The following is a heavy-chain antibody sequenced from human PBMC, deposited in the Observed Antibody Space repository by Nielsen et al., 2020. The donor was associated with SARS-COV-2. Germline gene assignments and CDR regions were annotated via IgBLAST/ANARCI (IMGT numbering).Heavy chain of an antibody. CDR1: AFTFSTYW. CDR3: AKDRGATPNCFDH. Sequence: GESLKISCAASAFTFSTYWMHWVRQAPGKGLVWVSRINSDGSSTSYADSVKGRFTISRDNAKNTLYLQMNSLRAEDTAVYYCAKDRGATPNCFDHWGQGTLVTVSS. J-gene: IGHJ4*02. CDR2: INSDGSST. D-gene: IGHD2-15*01. V-gene: IGHV3-74*01.